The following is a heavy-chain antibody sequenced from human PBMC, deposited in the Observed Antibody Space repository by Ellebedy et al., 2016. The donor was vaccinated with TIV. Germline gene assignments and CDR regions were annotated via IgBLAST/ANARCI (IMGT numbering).Heavy chain of an antibody. J-gene: IGHJ4*02. V-gene: IGHV3-15*07. CDR2: IKSKTDGGTT. CDR1: GFTFSNAW. Sequence: GGSLRLSCAASGFTFSNAWMNWVRQAPGKGLEWVGRIKSKTDGGTTDYAAPVKGRFTISRDDSKNTLYLQMNSLKTEDTAVYYCTTEVEMATTLFDYWGQGTLVTVSS. CDR3: TTEVEMATTLFDY. D-gene: IGHD5-24*01.